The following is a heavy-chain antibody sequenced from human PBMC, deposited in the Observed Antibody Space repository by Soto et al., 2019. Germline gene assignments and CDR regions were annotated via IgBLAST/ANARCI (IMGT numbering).Heavy chain of an antibody. V-gene: IGHV3-48*02. CDR3: ARGLYYYDSSGYSGY. J-gene: IGHJ4*02. CDR2: ISGSSSTI. CDR1: GFTFSSHS. D-gene: IGHD3-22*01. Sequence: GSLRLSCAASGFTFSSHSMNWVRQAPGKGLEWVSYISGSSSTIYYADSVKGRFTISRDNAKNSLYLQMNSLRDEDTAVYYCARGLYYYDSSGYSGYWGQGTLVTVSS.